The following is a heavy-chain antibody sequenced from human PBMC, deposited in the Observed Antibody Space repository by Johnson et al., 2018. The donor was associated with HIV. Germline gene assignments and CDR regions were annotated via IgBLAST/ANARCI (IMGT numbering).Heavy chain of an antibody. Sequence: QVQLVESGGGLVQPGGSLRLSCDTSGFTFSDYFIDWVRQAPGKGLEWVAVIWYDGSNKYYADSVKGRFTISRDNSKNTLYLQMNSLRAEDTAVYYCASYCSGGSCYRRSPSDAFDIWGQGTMVTVSS. V-gene: IGHV3-33*08. D-gene: IGHD2-15*01. CDR1: GFTFSDYF. J-gene: IGHJ3*02. CDR3: ASYCSGGSCYRRSPSDAFDI. CDR2: IWYDGSNK.